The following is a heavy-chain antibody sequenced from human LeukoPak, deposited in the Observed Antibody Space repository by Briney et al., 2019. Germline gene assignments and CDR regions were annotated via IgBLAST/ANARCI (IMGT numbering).Heavy chain of an antibody. D-gene: IGHD3-10*01. J-gene: IGHJ4*02. Sequence: ASVKVSCKASGYTFTSYGISWVRQAPGQGLEWMGWISAYNGNTNYAQKLQGRVTMTTDTSTSTAYMELRSLRSGDTAVYYCARDLAPNEYYYGSGSYPVDYWGQGTLVTVSS. CDR1: GYTFTSYG. CDR3: ARDLAPNEYYYGSGSYPVDY. CDR2: ISAYNGNT. V-gene: IGHV1-18*01.